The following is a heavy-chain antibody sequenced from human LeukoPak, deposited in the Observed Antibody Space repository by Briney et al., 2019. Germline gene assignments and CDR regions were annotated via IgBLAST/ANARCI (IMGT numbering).Heavy chain of an antibody. CDR2: INSSGGT. CDR1: GGSINDFY. CDR3: ARQGLHGSSYCEDY. J-gene: IGHJ4*02. Sequence: SETLSLTCTVSGGSINDFYWSWIRQSAGKGLEWIWRINSSGGTYYNRSLKSRVTISVDMSTNRFSLRLTSVTAADTDIYYCARQGLHGSSYCEDYWGQGTLVTVSS. V-gene: IGHV4-4*07. D-gene: IGHD1-26*01.